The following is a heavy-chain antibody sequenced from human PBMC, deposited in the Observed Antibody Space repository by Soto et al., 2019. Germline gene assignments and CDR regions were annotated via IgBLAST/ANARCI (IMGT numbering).Heavy chain of an antibody. J-gene: IGHJ6*02. D-gene: IGHD2-15*01. CDR2: IKQDGSEK. CDR1: GFTFSSYW. CDR3: ILSPSSSVDYGMDV. Sequence: GGSLRLCCAASGFTFSSYWMSWVRQAPGKGLEWVANIKQDGSEKYYVDSVKGRFTISRDNAKNSLYLQMNSLRTEDTAVYYCILSPSSSVDYGMDVWGQGTTVTVSS. V-gene: IGHV3-7*01.